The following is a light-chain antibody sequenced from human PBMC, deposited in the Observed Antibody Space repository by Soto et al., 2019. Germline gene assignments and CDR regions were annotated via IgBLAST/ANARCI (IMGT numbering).Light chain of an antibody. V-gene: IGKV3-20*01. Sequence: EIVLTQSPGTLSLSPGERATLSCRASQSVSVNSLAWYQQKGGQAPRLLIYAASTRATGVPDRFSGTGSGTDFALTISRLETDDSAVYYCQQYGGSPFTVGPGTKVDSK. CDR3: QQYGGSPFT. CDR2: AAS. J-gene: IGKJ3*01. CDR1: QSVSVNS.